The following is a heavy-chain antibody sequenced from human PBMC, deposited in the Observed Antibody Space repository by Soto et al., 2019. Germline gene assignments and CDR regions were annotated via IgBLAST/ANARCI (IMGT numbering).Heavy chain of an antibody. Sequence: QVQLVESGGGVDQPGRSLRLSCAASGFTFSSYAMHWVRQAPGKGLEWVAVIWNDGTNKYYADSVKGRFTISRDNSKTTLYLQMNSLRAEDTAVYYCARDNWNYVSAFDIWGQGTMVTVSS. CDR3: ARDNWNYVSAFDI. CDR2: IWNDGTNK. CDR1: GFTFSSYA. D-gene: IGHD1-7*01. J-gene: IGHJ3*02. V-gene: IGHV3-33*01.